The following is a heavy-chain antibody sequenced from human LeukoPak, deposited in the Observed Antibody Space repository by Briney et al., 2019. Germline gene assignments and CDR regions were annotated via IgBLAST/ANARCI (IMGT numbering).Heavy chain of an antibody. CDR1: GGSISSSSYY. J-gene: IGHJ4*02. CDR3: ASHRFLEWLWFDY. Sequence: SETLSLTCTVSGGSISSSSYYRGWIRQPPGKGLEWIGSIYYSGSTYYNPSLQSRVTISVDTSKNQFSLKLSSVTAADTAVYYCASHRFLEWLWFDYWGQGTLVTVSS. D-gene: IGHD3-3*01. V-gene: IGHV4-39*01. CDR2: IYYSGST.